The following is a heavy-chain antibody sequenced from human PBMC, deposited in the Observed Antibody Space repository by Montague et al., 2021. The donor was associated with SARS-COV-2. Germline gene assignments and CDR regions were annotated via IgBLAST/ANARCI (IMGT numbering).Heavy chain of an antibody. J-gene: IGHJ6*02. CDR1: GGSISSGGYY. CDR3: ATESLGYCSSTSCYGPHYGIDV. V-gene: IGHV4-31*03. CDR2: IYYSGST. D-gene: IGHD2-2*01. Sequence: TLSLTCTVSGGSISSGGYYWSWIRQHPGKGLEWIGYIYYSGSTYYNPSLKSRVTISVDTSKNQFSLKLSSVTAADTAVYYCATESLGYCSSTSCYGPHYGIDVGGQGTTVTVSS.